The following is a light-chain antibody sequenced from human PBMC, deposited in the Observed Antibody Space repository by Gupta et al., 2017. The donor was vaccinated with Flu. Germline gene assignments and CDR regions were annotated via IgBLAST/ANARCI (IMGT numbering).Light chain of an antibody. CDR2: DVS. CDR1: GSDFGGYNY. V-gene: IGLV2-11*03. J-gene: IGLJ3*02. Sequence: GTGSDFGGYNYVSWYQQHPGKAPKLMIYDVSKRPSGVPGRFSGSKSGNTASLTISGLQADDEADYYCYSYGGSYRVFGGGTKLTVL. CDR3: YSYGGSYRV.